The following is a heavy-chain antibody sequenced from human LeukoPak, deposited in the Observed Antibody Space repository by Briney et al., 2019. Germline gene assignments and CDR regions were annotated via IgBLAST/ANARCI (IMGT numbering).Heavy chain of an antibody. J-gene: IGHJ2*01. Sequence: SETLSLTCTVSGGSISSSGYYWGWIRQPPGKGLEWIGSIYYSGSTYYNPSLKSRVTISVDTSKNQFSLKLSSVTAADTAVYYCAREGEYYYGSGSPSWYFDLWGRGTLVTVSS. CDR3: AREGEYYYGSGSPSWYFDL. D-gene: IGHD3-10*01. V-gene: IGHV4-39*07. CDR2: IYYSGST. CDR1: GGSISSSGYY.